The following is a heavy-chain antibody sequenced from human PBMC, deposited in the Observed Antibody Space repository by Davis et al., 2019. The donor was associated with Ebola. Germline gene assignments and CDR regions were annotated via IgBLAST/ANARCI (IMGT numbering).Heavy chain of an antibody. CDR1: GFTFSSYW. V-gene: IGHV3-74*01. Sequence: HTGGSLRLSCAASGFTFSSYWMHWVRQAPGKGLVWVSRINSDGSSTSYADSVMGRFTISRDNAKNTLYLQMNSLRAEDTAVYYCARDVVKGPGTYYNYYYYGMDVWGQGTTVTVSS. D-gene: IGHD3-10*01. CDR3: ARDVVKGPGTYYNYYYYGMDV. CDR2: INSDGSST. J-gene: IGHJ6*02.